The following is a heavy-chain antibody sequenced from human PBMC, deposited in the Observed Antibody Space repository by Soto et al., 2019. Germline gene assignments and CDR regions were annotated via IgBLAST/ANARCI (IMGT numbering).Heavy chain of an antibody. J-gene: IGHJ3*02. V-gene: IGHV1-46*01. CDR1: GYTFTSYF. CDR3: ARVSRGAFDI. Sequence: GASVKVSCKASGYTFTSYFIHWLRQAPGQGLEWMGVFDPSGVATNSAQKFQGRLTMTRDTSTSTVYMDLTSLGSDDTALYYCARVSRGAFDIWGQGTLVTV. CDR2: FDPSGVAT.